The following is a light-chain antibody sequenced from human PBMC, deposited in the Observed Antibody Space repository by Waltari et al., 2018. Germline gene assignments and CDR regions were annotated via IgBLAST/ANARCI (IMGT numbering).Light chain of an antibody. CDR1: QSISIN. Sequence: EIVMTQSPATLSVSPGERATLSCRASQSISINLAWYQHKPGQAPRLLIYGASTRATCIPSRFSGSGSGTEFTLTISSLQSEDFAVYYCQHYSNWPPWTFGQGTKVEMK. CDR2: GAS. CDR3: QHYSNWPPWT. J-gene: IGKJ1*01. V-gene: IGKV3-15*01.